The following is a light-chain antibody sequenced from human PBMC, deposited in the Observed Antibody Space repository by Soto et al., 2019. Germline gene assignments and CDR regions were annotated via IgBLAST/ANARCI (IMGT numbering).Light chain of an antibody. J-gene: IGKJ2*01. V-gene: IGKV3-15*01. Sequence: ETVMTQSPATLSVSPGERATLSCRASQSVSSNLAWYQQKPGQAPSLLIYGASNRATGIPARFSAGGSGTEFTLTISSLQSEDFAVYYCQQYNFWPYTFGQGTKVDI. CDR1: QSVSSN. CDR2: GAS. CDR3: QQYNFWPYT.